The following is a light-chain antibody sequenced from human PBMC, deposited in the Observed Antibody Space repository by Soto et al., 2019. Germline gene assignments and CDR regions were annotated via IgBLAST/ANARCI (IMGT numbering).Light chain of an antibody. CDR2: ATS. Sequence: VLTQTPVTLSLSPGERATLSCRASQNINSYLAWYQQKPGQAPRLLIYATSNRATGIPARFSGSGSGTDFTLSISSLEPEDFAVYYCQQRSSWPFTFGPGTKVDIK. CDR3: QQRSSWPFT. V-gene: IGKV3-11*01. CDR1: QNINSY. J-gene: IGKJ3*01.